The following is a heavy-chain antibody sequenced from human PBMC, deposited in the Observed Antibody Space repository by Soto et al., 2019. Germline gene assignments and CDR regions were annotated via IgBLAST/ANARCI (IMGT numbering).Heavy chain of an antibody. J-gene: IGHJ4*02. CDR2: INAGNGNT. CDR3: ARDFWSGYSTKYYFDY. V-gene: IGHV1-3*01. Sequence: ASVKVSWKASGYSFTSYAMHWVRQAPGQRLEWMGWINAGNGNTKYSQKFQGRVTITRDTSASTAYMELSSLRSEDTAVYYCARDFWSGYSTKYYFDYWGQGTLVTVSS. CDR1: GYSFTSYA. D-gene: IGHD3-3*01.